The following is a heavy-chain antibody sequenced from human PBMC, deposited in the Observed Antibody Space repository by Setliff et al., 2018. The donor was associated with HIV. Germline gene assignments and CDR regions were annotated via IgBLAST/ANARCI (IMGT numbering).Heavy chain of an antibody. J-gene: IGHJ4*02. CDR3: VKWAVDLSQWRAYFDY. V-gene: IGHV3-23*01. CDR1: GFTFNDFG. Sequence: GGSLRLSCAASGFTFNDFGMHWVRQAPGKGLEWVSGIGGSGGSTYYADSVKGRFTISRDYSKNMVYLQMSSLRAEDSAVYYCVKWAVDLSQWRAYFDYWGQGSLVTVSS. D-gene: IGHD6-19*01. CDR2: IGGSGGST.